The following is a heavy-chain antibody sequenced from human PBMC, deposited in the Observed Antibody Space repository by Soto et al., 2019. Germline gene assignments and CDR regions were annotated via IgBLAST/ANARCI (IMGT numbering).Heavy chain of an antibody. CDR3: ARASSSTSGALDS. V-gene: IGHV3-7*04. Sequence: EVQLVESGGGLVQPGGSLRLSCAASAFTFRNYWMSWVRQAPGKGLECVAKIKEDGSEKYYVDSVKGRFTISRDNAKNSVYLQMSSLTVEDTAMYYCARASSSTSGALDSWGQGTLVTVSS. J-gene: IGHJ4*02. CDR1: AFTFRNYW. D-gene: IGHD2-2*01. CDR2: IKEDGSEK.